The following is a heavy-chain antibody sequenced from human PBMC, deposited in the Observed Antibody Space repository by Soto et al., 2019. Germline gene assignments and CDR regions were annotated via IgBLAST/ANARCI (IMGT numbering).Heavy chain of an antibody. CDR1: GGSISSGGYS. CDR2: IYDRATT. D-gene: IGHD2-21*02. V-gene: IGHV4-30-2*01. CDR3: VRAIYGDWTWFDY. Sequence: QLQLQESGSGLVKPSQTLSLTCGVSGGSISSGGYSWNWIRQPPGKGLEWIGYIYDRATTYYNPSLKSRVTISVDRSKNQFSLKLSSVTAADTAMYYCVRAIYGDWTWFDYWGQGTLVTVSS. J-gene: IGHJ4*02.